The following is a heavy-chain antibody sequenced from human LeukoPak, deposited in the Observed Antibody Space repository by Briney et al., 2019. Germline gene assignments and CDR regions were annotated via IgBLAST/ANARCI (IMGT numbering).Heavy chain of an antibody. J-gene: IGHJ4*02. V-gene: IGHV4-59*01. Sequence: SETLSLTCTVSGGSISSYYWSWIRQPPGKGLEWIGYIYYSGSTNYNPSLKSRVTISVDTSKNQFSLKLSSVTAADTAVYYCARVAHCSSTTCYQGIFDYWGQGTLVTVSS. CDR2: IYYSGST. CDR3: ARVAHCSSTTCYQGIFDY. D-gene: IGHD2-2*01. CDR1: GGSISSYY.